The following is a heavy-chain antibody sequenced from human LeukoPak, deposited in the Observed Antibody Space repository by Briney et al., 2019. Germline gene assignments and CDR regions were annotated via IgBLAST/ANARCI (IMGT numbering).Heavy chain of an antibody. CDR3: AGRGHYDSSGYYLYAFDI. Sequence: SETLSLTCAVYGGSFSGYYWSWIRQPPGKGLEWIGEINHSGSTNYNPSLKSRVTISVDTSKNQFSLKLSSVTAADTAVYYCAGRGHYDSSGYYLYAFDIWGQGTMVTVSS. CDR1: GGSFSGYY. V-gene: IGHV4-34*01. D-gene: IGHD3-22*01. CDR2: INHSGST. J-gene: IGHJ3*02.